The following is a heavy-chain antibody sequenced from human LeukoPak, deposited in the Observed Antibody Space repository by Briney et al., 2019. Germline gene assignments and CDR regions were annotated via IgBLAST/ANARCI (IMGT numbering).Heavy chain of an antibody. Sequence: PGGSLRLSCAASGFTFSNYWMHWVRQAPGMGLVWVSSIRFDGGDTAYADSAKGRFTISRDNAKNTVFLQMNNLSAEDTAVYYCAKEIDGFDVWGQGTLVTVSS. V-gene: IGHV3-74*01. CDR3: AKEIDGFDV. CDR1: GFTFSNYW. J-gene: IGHJ3*01. CDR2: IRFDGGDT.